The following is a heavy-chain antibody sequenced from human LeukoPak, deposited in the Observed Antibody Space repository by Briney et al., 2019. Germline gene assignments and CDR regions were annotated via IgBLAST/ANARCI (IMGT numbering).Heavy chain of an antibody. CDR1: GYTYINHA. CDR3: ARRLGRSFDY. V-gene: IGHV1-3*04. D-gene: IGHD2-21*01. Sequence: ASVKVSCKASGYTYINHAIHWVRQAPGQRLEWMGWINIGNGNTKYSQNFQGRITITRDTSATTAYMDLSSLRSEDTAMYYCARRLGRSFDYWGQGTLVTVSS. CDR2: INIGNGNT. J-gene: IGHJ4*02.